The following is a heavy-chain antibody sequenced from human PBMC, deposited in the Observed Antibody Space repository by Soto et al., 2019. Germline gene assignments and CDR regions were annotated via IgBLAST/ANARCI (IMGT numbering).Heavy chain of an antibody. Sequence: GGSLRLSCAASGFTFSSYGMHWVRQAPGKGLEWVAVISYDGSNKYYADSVKGRFTISRDNSENTLYLQMNSLRAEDTAVYYCAKDQGDPLLLSRYYYYGMDVWGQGTTVTVSS. V-gene: IGHV3-30*18. CDR3: AKDQGDPLLLSRYYYYGMDV. CDR1: GFTFSSYG. D-gene: IGHD2-21*02. CDR2: ISYDGSNK. J-gene: IGHJ6*02.